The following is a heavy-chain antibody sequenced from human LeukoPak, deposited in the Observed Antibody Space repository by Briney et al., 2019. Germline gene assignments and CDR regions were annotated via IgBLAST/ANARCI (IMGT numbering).Heavy chain of an antibody. D-gene: IGHD3-22*01. V-gene: IGHV3-11*04. Sequence: GGSLRLSCAASGLTFSDYYMSWIRQAPGKGLEWVSYISSSGSTIYYADSVKGRFTISRDNAKNSLYLQMNSLRAEDTAVYYCARVGSFWYYYDSSGYCFDYWGQGTLVTVSS. CDR2: ISSSGSTI. CDR1: GLTFSDYY. J-gene: IGHJ4*02. CDR3: ARVGSFWYYYDSSGYCFDY.